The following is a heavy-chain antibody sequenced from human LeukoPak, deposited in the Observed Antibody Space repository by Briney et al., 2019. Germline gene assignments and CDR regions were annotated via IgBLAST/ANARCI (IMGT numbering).Heavy chain of an antibody. CDR3: VRGALPGDNWYFDL. CDR1: GFPFSAYD. CDR2: FGSAGDT. Sequence: GGSLRLSCATSGFPFSAYDMHWVRQAPGKCLEWVSAFGSAGDTYYPGAVKGRFTISRDYAKNSLFLQMNSLRAGDTAVYFCVRGALPGDNWYFDLWGRGTLVTVSS. V-gene: IGHV3-13*01. J-gene: IGHJ2*01.